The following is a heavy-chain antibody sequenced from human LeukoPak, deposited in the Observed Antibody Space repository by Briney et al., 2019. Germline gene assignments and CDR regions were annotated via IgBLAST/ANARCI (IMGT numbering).Heavy chain of an antibody. CDR3: ARRDETLGYCSSTSCYSQAVDY. V-gene: IGHV5-51*01. J-gene: IGHJ4*02. CDR1: GYCFTSYW. Sequence: GESLKISCKGSGYCFTSYWIGWVRQMPGKGLEWMGIIYPGDSDTRYSPSFQGQVTISADKSISTAYLQWSSLKASDTAMYYCARRDETLGYCSSTSCYSQAVDYWGQGTLVTVSS. D-gene: IGHD2-2*01. CDR2: IYPGDSDT.